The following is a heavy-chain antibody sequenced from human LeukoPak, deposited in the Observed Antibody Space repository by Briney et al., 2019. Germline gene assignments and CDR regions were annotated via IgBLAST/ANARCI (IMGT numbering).Heavy chain of an antibody. D-gene: IGHD3-22*01. CDR2: LSFDGSNE. CDR1: GFTFSSHG. CDR3: ARDTSGFGRFDT. Sequence: GGSLRLSCAASGFTFSSHGMHWVRQAPGKGLEWVAVLSFDGSNEDHADSVKGRFTISRDNANNSLYLQMNSLRAEDTAVYYCARDTSGFGRFDTWGQGTLVTVSS. J-gene: IGHJ5*02. V-gene: IGHV3-30*03.